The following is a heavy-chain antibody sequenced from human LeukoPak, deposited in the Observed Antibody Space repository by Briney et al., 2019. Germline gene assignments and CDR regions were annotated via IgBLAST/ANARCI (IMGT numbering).Heavy chain of an antibody. D-gene: IGHD3-10*01. Sequence: SETLSLTCAVCGGSFSGYYWSWIRQPPGKGLEWIGEINHSGSTNYNPSLKSRVTISVDTSKNQFSLKLSSVTAADTAVYYCARVLLVRGVIVSYYYYGMDVWGQGTTVTVSS. CDR3: ARVLLVRGVIVSYYYYGMDV. CDR2: INHSGST. V-gene: IGHV4-34*01. CDR1: GGSFSGYY. J-gene: IGHJ6*02.